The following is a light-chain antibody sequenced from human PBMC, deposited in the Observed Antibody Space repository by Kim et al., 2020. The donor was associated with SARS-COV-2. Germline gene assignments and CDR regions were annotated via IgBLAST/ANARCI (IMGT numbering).Light chain of an antibody. CDR3: QQYYRTPLT. CDR2: WAS. J-gene: IGKJ4*01. Sequence: DIVMTQSPDSLTVSLGERATINCKSSHSLLYSANNKNFLAWYQHKPGQPPKLLINWASTRESGVPDRFRGSGSGTDFTLTINTLQAEDVAVYFCQQYYRTPLTFGGGTKVDIK. CDR1: HSLLYSANNKNF. V-gene: IGKV4-1*01.